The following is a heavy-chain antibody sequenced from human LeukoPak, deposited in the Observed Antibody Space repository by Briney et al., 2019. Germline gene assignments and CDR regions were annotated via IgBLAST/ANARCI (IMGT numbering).Heavy chain of an antibody. CDR2: IYTSGST. Sequence: SETLSLTCTVSGGSISSYYWSWIRQPAGKGLEWIGRIYTSGSTNYNPSLRSRVTMSVDTSKNQFSLKLSSVTAADTAVYYCARDRGRLRYFDTFHYWGQGTLVTVSS. D-gene: IGHD3-9*01. J-gene: IGHJ4*02. CDR3: ARDRGRLRYFDTFHY. CDR1: GGSISSYY. V-gene: IGHV4-4*07.